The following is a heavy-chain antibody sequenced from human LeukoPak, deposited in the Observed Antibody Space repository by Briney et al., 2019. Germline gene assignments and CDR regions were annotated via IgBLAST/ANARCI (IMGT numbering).Heavy chain of an antibody. V-gene: IGHV4-34*01. J-gene: IGHJ4*02. Sequence: SETLSLTCAVYGGSFSGYYWSWIRQPPGKGLEWIGEINHSGSTNYNPSLKSRVTISVDTSKSQFSLKLSSVTAADTAVYYCARGTYYYDSSGPPFDYWGQGTLVTVSS. D-gene: IGHD3-22*01. CDR3: ARGTYYYDSSGPPFDY. CDR1: GGSFSGYY. CDR2: INHSGST.